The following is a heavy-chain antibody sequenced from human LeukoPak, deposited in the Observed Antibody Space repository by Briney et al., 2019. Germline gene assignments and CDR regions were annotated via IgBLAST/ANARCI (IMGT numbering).Heavy chain of an antibody. V-gene: IGHV1-46*01. Sequence: ASVKVSCKASGYTFTSYGISWVRQAPGQGLEWMGMINPSGGTTSYAQKFQDRVTMTSDTSTSTVYMELSSLRSEDTAVYYCARGGLRDSSGWSNWYLDLWGRGTLVTVSS. CDR2: INPSGGTT. CDR1: GYTFTSYG. CDR3: ARGGLRDSSGWSNWYLDL. D-gene: IGHD3-22*01. J-gene: IGHJ2*01.